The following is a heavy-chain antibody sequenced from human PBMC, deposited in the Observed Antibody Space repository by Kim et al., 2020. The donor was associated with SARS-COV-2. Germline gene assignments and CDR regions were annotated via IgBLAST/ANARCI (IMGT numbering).Heavy chain of an antibody. Sequence: SETLSLTCTVSGGSISSSSYYWGWIRQPPGKGLEWIGSIYYSGSTYYNPSLKSRVTISVDTSKNQFSLKLSSVTAADTAVYYCARQVVRVTTPFDYWGQGTLVTVSS. J-gene: IGHJ4*02. CDR3: ARQVVRVTTPFDY. V-gene: IGHV4-39*01. CDR1: GGSISSSSYY. CDR2: IYYSGST. D-gene: IGHD4-17*01.